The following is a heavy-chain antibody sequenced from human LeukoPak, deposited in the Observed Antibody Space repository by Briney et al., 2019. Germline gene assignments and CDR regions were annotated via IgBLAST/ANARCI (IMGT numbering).Heavy chain of an antibody. J-gene: IGHJ4*02. CDR2: IIPIFGTA. CDR3: ASGIQLWYEFDY. Sequence: SVKVSCTASGGTFSSYAISWVRQAPGQGLEWMGGIIPIFGTANYAQKFQGRVTITADESTSTAYMELSSVRSEDTAVYYCASGIQLWYEFDYWGQGTLVTVSS. CDR1: GGTFSSYA. D-gene: IGHD5-18*01. V-gene: IGHV1-69*13.